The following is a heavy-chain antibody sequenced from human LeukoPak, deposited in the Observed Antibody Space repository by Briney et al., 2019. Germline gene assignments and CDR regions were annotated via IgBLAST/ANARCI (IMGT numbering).Heavy chain of an antibody. CDR2: IYYSGNT. V-gene: IGHV4-59*01. CDR3: ASETYYYDSSGYPGAYFDY. Sequence: PSETLSLTCTVSGGSISSYYWSWIRQPPGKGLEWIGYIYYSGNTNYNPSLKSRVTISVDTSKNQFSLKLSSVTAADTAVYYCASETYYYDSSGYPGAYFDYWGQGTLVTVSS. D-gene: IGHD3-22*01. CDR1: GGSISSYY. J-gene: IGHJ4*02.